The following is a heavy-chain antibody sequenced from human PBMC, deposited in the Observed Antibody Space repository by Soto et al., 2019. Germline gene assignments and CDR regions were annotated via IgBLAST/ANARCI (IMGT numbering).Heavy chain of an antibody. CDR1: GFTFSSYA. CDR2: ISGSGGNA. Sequence: EVQLLESGGGLVQPGGSLRLSCAASGFTFSSYAMSWVRQAPGKGLEWVSTISGSGGNAYYADSVKGRFSISRDNSKNTLRLQMNSLRADDTAVYYCAKDGASGSYPPYYYFGMTSGAKGPRSPSP. CDR3: AKDGASGSYPPYYYFGMTS. J-gene: IGHJ6*02. V-gene: IGHV3-23*01. D-gene: IGHD1-26*01.